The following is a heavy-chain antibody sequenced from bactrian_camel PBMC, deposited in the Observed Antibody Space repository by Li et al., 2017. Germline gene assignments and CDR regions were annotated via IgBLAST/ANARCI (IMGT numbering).Heavy chain of an antibody. CDR1: GNTDKQLC. Sequence: HVQLVESGGGSVQAGGSLTLSCSISGNTDKQLCMGWFRQVPGNVREGVAAIDRDGTTKYAESVKGRFTISKDSAKRILYLQMNNLKPEDTAMYYCAADSALVPCPYGNAYYNGHWGQGTQVTVS. CDR3: AADSALVPCPYGNAYYNGH. CDR2: IDRDGTT. V-gene: IGHV3S53*01. D-gene: IGHD6*01. J-gene: IGHJ4*01.